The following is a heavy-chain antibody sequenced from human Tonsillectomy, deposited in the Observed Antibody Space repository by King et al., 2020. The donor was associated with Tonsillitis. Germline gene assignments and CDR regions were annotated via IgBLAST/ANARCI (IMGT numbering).Heavy chain of an antibody. V-gene: IGHV3-30-3*01. CDR3: ARRMKMTTLITYGLDV. CDR1: RFTFSDYA. CDR2: ISYDGINK. Sequence: VQLVESGGGVVQPGRSLRLSCAASRFTFSDYAMHWVRQAPGKGLEWVAVISYDGINKFYADSVKGRFTISRDNSKNTLYLQMNSLRAEDTAVYYCARRMKMTTLITYGLDVWDQGTTVTVSS. D-gene: IGHD4-17*01. J-gene: IGHJ6*02.